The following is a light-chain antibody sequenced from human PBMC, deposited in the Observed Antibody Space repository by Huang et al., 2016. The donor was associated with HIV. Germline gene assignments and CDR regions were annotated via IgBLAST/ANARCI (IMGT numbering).Light chain of an antibody. J-gene: IGKJ4*01. Sequence: DIQMTQSPSTLSAPVGDRVTITCRASQSISSWLAWYQQKPGKAPKLLIYKASSLESGVPSRFSGSGSGTEFTLTISSLQPDDFATYYCQQYNSYSSLTFGGGTKVEIK. V-gene: IGKV1-5*03. CDR3: QQYNSYSSLT. CDR1: QSISSW. CDR2: KAS.